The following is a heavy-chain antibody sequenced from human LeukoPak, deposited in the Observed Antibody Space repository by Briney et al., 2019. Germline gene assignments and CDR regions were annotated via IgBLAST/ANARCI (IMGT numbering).Heavy chain of an antibody. D-gene: IGHD4-23*01. CDR1: GGSISSSSYY. Sequence: SETLSLTCTVSGGSISSSSYYWGWIRQPPGKGPEWIGSIYYSGKTYYNSSLRSRVTMSLDTSKKQFSLNLFYVTAADTAMYYCARGPYGGNSVWGQGTLVTVSS. V-gene: IGHV4-39*07. CDR3: ARGPYGGNSV. J-gene: IGHJ4*02. CDR2: IYYSGKT.